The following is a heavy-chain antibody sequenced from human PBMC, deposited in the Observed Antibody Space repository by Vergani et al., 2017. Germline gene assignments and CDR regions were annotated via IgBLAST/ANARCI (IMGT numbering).Heavy chain of an antibody. J-gene: IGHJ5*02. Sequence: QVQLQESGPGLVKPSGTLSLTCAVSGGSISSSNWWSWVRQPPGKGLEWIGEISHSGSTNYNPSLKSRVTISVDKSKNQFSLKLSSVTAADTAVYYCARHYQSYDSSGQGWFDPWGQGTLVTVSS. CDR3: ARHYQSYDSSGQGWFDP. CDR2: ISHSGST. D-gene: IGHD3-22*01. CDR1: GGSISSSNW. V-gene: IGHV4-4*02.